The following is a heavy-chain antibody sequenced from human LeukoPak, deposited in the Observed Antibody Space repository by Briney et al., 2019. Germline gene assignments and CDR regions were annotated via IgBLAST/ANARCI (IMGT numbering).Heavy chain of an antibody. CDR2: INHSGST. CDR1: GGSFSGYY. J-gene: IGHJ4*02. Sequence: PSETLSLTCAAYGGSFSGYYWSWIRQPPGKGLEWIGEINHSGSTNYNPSLKSRVTISVDTSKNQFSLKLSSVTAADTAVYYCARRRLWFGELLFDYWGQGTLVTVSS. D-gene: IGHD3-10*01. V-gene: IGHV4-34*01. CDR3: ARRRLWFGELLFDY.